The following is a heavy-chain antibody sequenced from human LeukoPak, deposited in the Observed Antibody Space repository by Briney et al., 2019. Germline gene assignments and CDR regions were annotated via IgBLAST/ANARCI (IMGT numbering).Heavy chain of an antibody. J-gene: IGHJ4*02. V-gene: IGHV4-59*11. CDR3: ARFSSGFSTSSCYLTY. Sequence: SETLSLTCSVSGGSLSSHYWSWIRQPPGKGLELIGHIHDTGSTFYNPSLRGRVTISLDTSNNQFSLKLNSMTAADTAVYYCARFSSGFSTSSCYLTYWGQGTLVTVS. D-gene: IGHD2-2*01. CDR2: IHDTGST. CDR1: GGSLSSHY.